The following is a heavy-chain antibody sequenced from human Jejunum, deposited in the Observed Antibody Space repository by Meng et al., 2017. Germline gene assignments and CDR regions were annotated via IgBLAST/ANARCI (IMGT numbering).Heavy chain of an antibody. CDR3: ARMDSALHDFDY. CDR2: IYHTGKT. CDR1: GGSISTDSYN. V-gene: IGHV4-30-2*01. Sequence: QLQLQESGSGLVKPSQTLSLTCAVSGGSISTDSYNWNWIRQTPEKGLELIGYIYHTGKTYYNPSIKSRVTISVDRSKNQFSLNLSSVTAEDTAVYYCARMDSALHDFDYWGQGTLVTVSS. J-gene: IGHJ4*02. D-gene: IGHD3/OR15-3a*01.